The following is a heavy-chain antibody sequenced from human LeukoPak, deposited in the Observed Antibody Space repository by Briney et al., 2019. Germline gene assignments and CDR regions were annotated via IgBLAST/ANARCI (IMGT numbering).Heavy chain of an antibody. CDR1: GFTVSSNF. CDR3: ATWPGVWYGEDS. Sequence: GGSLRLSCAASGFTVSSNFMSWVRQAPGEGLEWVSVIYGGGSTYYADSVKGRFTISRDTSKNTVYLQMNSLRVEDTAVYYCATWPGVWYGEDSWGQGTLVTVSS. V-gene: IGHV3-53*01. CDR2: IYGGGST. D-gene: IGHD3-10*01. J-gene: IGHJ4*02.